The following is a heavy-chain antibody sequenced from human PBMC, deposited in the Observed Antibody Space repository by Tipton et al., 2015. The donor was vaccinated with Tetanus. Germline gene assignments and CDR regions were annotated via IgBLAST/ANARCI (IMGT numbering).Heavy chain of an antibody. J-gene: IGHJ6*02. CDR3: ARTLRSYYYYYGMDV. CDR1: GYTFTSYG. V-gene: IGHV1-18*01. CDR2: ISAYNGNT. D-gene: IGHD2-15*01. Sequence: QSGPEVKKPGASVKVSCKASGYTFTSYGISWVRQAPGQGLEWMGWISAYNGNTNYAQKLQGRVTMTTDTSTSTGYMELSSLRSDDTAVYYCARTLRSYYYYYGMDVWGQGTTVTVSS.